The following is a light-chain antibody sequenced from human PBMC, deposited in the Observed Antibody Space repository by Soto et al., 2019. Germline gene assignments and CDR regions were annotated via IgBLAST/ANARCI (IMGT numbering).Light chain of an antibody. V-gene: IGKV1-9*01. CDR3: QQLNTYPVT. Sequence: IQLTQSPSXLXASVGDSVTITCRASQGVSRYLSWYQQKPGRAPILLISAASTLQSGVPARFSGSGSGTDFTLSITSLQPEDFATYYCQQLNTYPVTFGGGTKVEIK. CDR2: AAS. J-gene: IGKJ4*01. CDR1: QGVSRY.